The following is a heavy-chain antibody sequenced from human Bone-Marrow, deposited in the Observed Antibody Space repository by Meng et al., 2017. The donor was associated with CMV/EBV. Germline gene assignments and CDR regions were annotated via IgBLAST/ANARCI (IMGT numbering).Heavy chain of an antibody. Sequence: ASVKVSCKASGYTFTSYGISWVRQAPGQGLEWMGWISAYNGNTNYAQKLQGRVTMTTDTSTSTAYMELSSLRSEDTAVYYCARVTMVRGVNWFDPWGQGTLVTVSS. CDR2: ISAYNGNT. J-gene: IGHJ5*02. CDR3: ARVTMVRGVNWFDP. V-gene: IGHV1-18*01. CDR1: GYTFTSYG. D-gene: IGHD3-10*01.